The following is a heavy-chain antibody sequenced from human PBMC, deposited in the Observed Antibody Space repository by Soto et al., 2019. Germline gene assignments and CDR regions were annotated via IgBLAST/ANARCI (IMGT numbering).Heavy chain of an antibody. CDR3: TKDRATHRNY. Sequence: PGGSQRLSCAASGFTFRNYVMHWVRQAPGKGLEWVAVISSDGSNKYYADSVKGRFTISRDNSKNTLYLQMNSLRIEDTAVYYCTKDRATHRNYWGQGTLVTVSS. D-gene: IGHD5-12*01. V-gene: IGHV3-30*18. J-gene: IGHJ4*02. CDR2: ISSDGSNK. CDR1: GFTFRNYV.